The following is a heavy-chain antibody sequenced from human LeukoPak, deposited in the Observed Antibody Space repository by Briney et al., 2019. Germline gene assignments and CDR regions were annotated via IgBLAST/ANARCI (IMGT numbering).Heavy chain of an antibody. J-gene: IGHJ6*03. Sequence: SETLSLTCTVSGGSVSSYYWSWVRQPPGKRLEWLGYIYNSGGTNYNPSLNGRVTISVDTSKNQFSLNPSSVTAADTAVYYCARRHHYYYYMDVWGKGTTVTVSS. CDR1: GGSVSSYY. V-gene: IGHV4-4*09. CDR2: IYNSGGT. CDR3: ARRHHYYYYMDV.